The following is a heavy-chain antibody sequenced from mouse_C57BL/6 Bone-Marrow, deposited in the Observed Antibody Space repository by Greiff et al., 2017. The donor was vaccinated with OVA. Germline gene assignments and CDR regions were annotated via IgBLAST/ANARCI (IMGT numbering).Heavy chain of an antibody. J-gene: IGHJ4*01. D-gene: IGHD2-3*01. CDR2: IWSGGST. Sequence: VQLQQSGPGLVQPSQRLSITCTVSGFSLTSYGVHWVRQSPGKGLEWLGVIWSGGSTDYNAAFISRLSISKDNSKSQVFFKMNSLQADDTAIYYCARRDGYYGYYAMDYWGQGTSVTVSS. CDR3: ARRDGYYGYYAMDY. CDR1: GFSLTSYG. V-gene: IGHV2-2*01.